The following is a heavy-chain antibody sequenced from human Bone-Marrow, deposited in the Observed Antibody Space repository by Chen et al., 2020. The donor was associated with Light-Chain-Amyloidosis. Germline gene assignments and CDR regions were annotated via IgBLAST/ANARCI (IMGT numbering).Heavy chain of an antibody. D-gene: IGHD3-9*01. CDR2: VSGSGGSR. Sequence: EVQLVESGGGLLQRGGYLRLSCAASGFAFSSYAMSWVRQAPGKGLEWGSTVSGSGGSRYYGDSVKGRLTISRDNSKNALFLQMNSLRAEDTAVYYCAKDISYDDILPGYPADAFDIWGQGTMVTVSS. J-gene: IGHJ3*02. V-gene: IGHV3-23*04. CDR3: AKDISYDDILPGYPADAFDI. CDR1: GFAFSSYA.